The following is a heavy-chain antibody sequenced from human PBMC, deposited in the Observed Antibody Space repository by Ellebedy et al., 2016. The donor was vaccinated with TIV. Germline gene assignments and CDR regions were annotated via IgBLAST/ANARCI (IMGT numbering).Heavy chain of an antibody. D-gene: IGHD1-7*01. V-gene: IGHV3-7*03. CDR3: ARDENYVAELINY. CDR1: GFTFSNYW. J-gene: IGHJ4*02. Sequence: GESLKISCAASGFTFSNYWMNWVRQAPGKGLEWVANIKEDGTEKYYVDSVKGRFTISKDNAKNSLYLQMNSLRAEDTAVYYCARDENYVAELINYWGQGTLVTVSS. CDR2: IKEDGTEK.